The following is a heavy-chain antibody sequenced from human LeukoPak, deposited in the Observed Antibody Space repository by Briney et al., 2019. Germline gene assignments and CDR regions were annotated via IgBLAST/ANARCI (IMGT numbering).Heavy chain of an antibody. Sequence: SETLSLTCTFSDGSINSYYWSWIRQPAGKGPEWIGRIYTNGNTNYNPSLKSRVTMSADTSTNQYSLELTSATAADTAVYYCARGGSYFNAFEFWGLGILVTVSS. D-gene: IGHD3-10*01. CDR1: DGSINSYY. J-gene: IGHJ4*02. CDR3: ARGGSYFNAFEF. CDR2: IYTNGNT. V-gene: IGHV4-4*07.